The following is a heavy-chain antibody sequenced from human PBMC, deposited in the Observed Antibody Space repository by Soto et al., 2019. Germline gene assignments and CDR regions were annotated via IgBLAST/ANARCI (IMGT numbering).Heavy chain of an antibody. D-gene: IGHD4-4*01. CDR1: GFTFSVYW. J-gene: IGHJ6*02. V-gene: IGHV3-74*01. CDR2: IDSDGSTT. Sequence: EVQLVESGGGLVQPGGSLRLSCAASGFTFSVYWMHWVRQAPGKGLVWVSRIDSDGSTTSYADSVKGRFTISRDHAKSTLYRQMNRLRAEDTAVYYCARPGYSNYGPGVDVWGQGTTVTVSS. CDR3: ARPGYSNYGPGVDV.